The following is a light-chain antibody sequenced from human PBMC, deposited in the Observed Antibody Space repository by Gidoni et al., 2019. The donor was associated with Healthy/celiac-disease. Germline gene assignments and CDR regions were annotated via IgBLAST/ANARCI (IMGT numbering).Light chain of an antibody. Sequence: EIVLTQSPATLSLSPGERATLSCRASQSVSSYLAWYQQKPGQAPRLLIYDASNRATGIPARFSGSGSWTDFTLTISSLDPEDFAVYYCQQRSNWPPLTFGGGTKVEIK. CDR2: DAS. CDR3: QQRSNWPPLT. V-gene: IGKV3-11*01. J-gene: IGKJ4*01. CDR1: QSVSSY.